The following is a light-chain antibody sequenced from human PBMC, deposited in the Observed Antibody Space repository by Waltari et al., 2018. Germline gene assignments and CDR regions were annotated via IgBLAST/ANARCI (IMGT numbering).Light chain of an antibody. Sequence: QSALTQPPSVSGAPGQRITISCTGSGSNIGAGYDVHWYQQFPGTAPKLLLSGNNNRPSGVPDRFVGSKTGTSASLAITGLQAEDEADYYCQSYDRSLSVVFGGGTKLTVL. CDR3: QSYDRSLSVV. CDR1: GSNIGAGYD. CDR2: GNN. V-gene: IGLV1-40*01. J-gene: IGLJ2*01.